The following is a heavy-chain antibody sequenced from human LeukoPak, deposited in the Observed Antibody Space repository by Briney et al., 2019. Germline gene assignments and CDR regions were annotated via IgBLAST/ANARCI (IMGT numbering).Heavy chain of an antibody. CDR2: IYTSGST. V-gene: IGHV4-61*02. J-gene: IGHJ4*02. CDR1: GGSISSGSYY. Sequence: SETLSLTCTVSGGSISSGSYYWSWIRQPAGKGLEWIGRIYTSGSTNYNPSLKSRVTISVDTSKNQFSLKLSSVTAADTAVYYCARTLRDYGRRFDYWGQGTLVTVSS. CDR3: ARTLRDYGRRFDY. D-gene: IGHD4-17*01.